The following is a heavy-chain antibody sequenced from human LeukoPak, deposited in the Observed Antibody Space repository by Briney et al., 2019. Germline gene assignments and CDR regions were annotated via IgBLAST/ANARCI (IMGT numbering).Heavy chain of an antibody. Sequence: SETLSLICTVSGGSISNSSYYWGWIRQPPGKGLEWIGSIYYSGSTYYNPSLKSRVTISVDTSKNQFSLNLSSVTAADTAVYYCARLYYDSSGYYQICYFDYWGQGTLVTVSS. V-gene: IGHV4-39*01. D-gene: IGHD3-22*01. J-gene: IGHJ4*02. CDR2: IYYSGST. CDR1: GGSISNSSYY. CDR3: ARLYYDSSGYYQICYFDY.